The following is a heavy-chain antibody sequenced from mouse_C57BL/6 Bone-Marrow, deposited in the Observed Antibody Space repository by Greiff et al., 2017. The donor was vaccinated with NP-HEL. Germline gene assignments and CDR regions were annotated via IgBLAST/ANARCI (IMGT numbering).Heavy chain of an antibody. CDR3: ARDYGSSYEAWFAY. CDR1: GYTFTDYN. D-gene: IGHD1-1*01. CDR2: INPNNGGT. Sequence: VQLKESGPELVKPGASVKMSCKASGYTFTDYNMHWVKQSHGKSLEWIGYINPNNGGTSYNQKFKGKATLTVNKSSSTAYMELRSLTSEDSAVYYCARDYGSSYEAWFAYWGQGTLVTVSA. J-gene: IGHJ3*01. V-gene: IGHV1-22*01.